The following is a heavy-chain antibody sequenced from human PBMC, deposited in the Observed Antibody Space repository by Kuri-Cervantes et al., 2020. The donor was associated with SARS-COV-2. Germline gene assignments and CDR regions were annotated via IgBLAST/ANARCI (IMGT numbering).Heavy chain of an antibody. CDR3: ARDLWSSSSYYYGMDV. V-gene: IGHV4-39*02. J-gene: IGHJ6*02. CDR2: IYYSGST. Sequence: SETLSLTCTVSGGSISSYYWGWIRQPPGKGLEWIGSIYYSGSTYYNPSLKSRVTISVDTSKNQFSLKLSSVTAADTAVYYCARDLWSSSSYYYGMDVWGQGTTVTVSS. CDR1: GGSISSYY. D-gene: IGHD6-6*01.